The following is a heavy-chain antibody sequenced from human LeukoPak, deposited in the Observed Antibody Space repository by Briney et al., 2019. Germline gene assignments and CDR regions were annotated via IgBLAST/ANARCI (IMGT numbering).Heavy chain of an antibody. Sequence: GGTLRLSCEASGSIFSSSGMSWVRQAPGKGLEWVSTISGSAGNTDYADSVKGRFTISRDNAKNSLYLQMNSLRAEDTAVYYCARDDYGGLDYWGQGTLVTVSS. CDR2: ISGSAGNT. J-gene: IGHJ4*02. V-gene: IGHV3-23*01. CDR3: ARDDYGGLDY. D-gene: IGHD4-23*01. CDR1: GSIFSSSG.